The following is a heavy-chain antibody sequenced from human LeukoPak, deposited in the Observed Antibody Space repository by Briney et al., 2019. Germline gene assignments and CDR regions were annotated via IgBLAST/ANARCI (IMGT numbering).Heavy chain of an antibody. D-gene: IGHD6-13*01. V-gene: IGHV6-1*01. J-gene: IGHJ6*03. CDR3: ARIAAAGTPYYYYYYMDV. Sequence: SQTLSLTCAISGDSVSSNSAAWNWIRQSPSRGLEWLGRTYYRSKWYNDYAVSVKSRITINPDTSKNQFSLQLNSVTPEDTAVYYCARIAAAGTPYYYYYYMDVWGKGTTVTISS. CDR1: GDSVSSNSAA. CDR2: TYYRSKWYN.